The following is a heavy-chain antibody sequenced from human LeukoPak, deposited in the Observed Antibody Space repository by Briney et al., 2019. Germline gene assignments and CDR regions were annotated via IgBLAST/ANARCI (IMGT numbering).Heavy chain of an antibody. D-gene: IGHD3-16*01. V-gene: IGHV1-46*01. CDR2: INPSGGST. CDR3: ARERGGNDAFDI. Sequence: ASVKVSCKASGYTSTSYYMHWVRQAPGQGLEWMGIINPSGGSTSYAQKFQGRVTMTRDTSTSTVYMELSSLRSEDTAVYYCARERGGNDAFDIWGQGTMVTVSS. CDR1: GYTSTSYY. J-gene: IGHJ3*02.